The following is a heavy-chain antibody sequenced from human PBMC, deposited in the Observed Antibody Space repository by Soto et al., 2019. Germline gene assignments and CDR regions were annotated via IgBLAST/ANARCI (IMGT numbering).Heavy chain of an antibody. J-gene: IGHJ4*02. CDR3: ARSIVVVTALDY. D-gene: IGHD2-21*02. CDR2: INAGNGNT. CDR1: GYTFTSYA. V-gene: IGHV1-3*05. Sequence: QVQLVQSGAEEKKPGASVKFSCKASGYTFTSYAMHWVRQAPGQRLEWMGWINAGNGNTKYSQKFQGRVTITRDTSASTACMELSSLRSEDTAVYYCARSIVVVTALDYWGPGTLVTVSS.